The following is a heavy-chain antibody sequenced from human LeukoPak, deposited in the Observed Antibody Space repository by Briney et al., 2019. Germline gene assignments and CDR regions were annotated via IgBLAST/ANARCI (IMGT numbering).Heavy chain of an antibody. Sequence: GGSLRLSCAASGFTFSNYAMSWVRQAPGKGLEWVSDISGSGGSTYYADSVKGRYTISRDNSKNTLYLQVNSLRAEDTAVYYCAKDPDTAIVGYFDYWGQGTLVTVYS. J-gene: IGHJ4*02. D-gene: IGHD5-18*01. CDR1: GFTFSNYA. CDR2: ISGSGGST. CDR3: AKDPDTAIVGYFDY. V-gene: IGHV3-23*01.